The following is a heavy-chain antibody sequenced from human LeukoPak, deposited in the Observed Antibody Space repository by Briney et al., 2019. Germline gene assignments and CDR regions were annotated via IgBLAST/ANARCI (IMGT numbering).Heavy chain of an antibody. CDR1: GFSLSRYA. CDR2: IYSGGGT. D-gene: IGHD3-10*01. CDR3: ARDSDYGSGYFDY. Sequence: GGSLRLSCAASGFSLSRYAMHWVRQAPGKGLEWVSVIYSGGGTYYADSVKGRFTISRDNSKNTLYVQMNSLRAEDTAVYYCARDSDYGSGYFDYWGQGTLVTVSS. V-gene: IGHV3-66*01. J-gene: IGHJ4*02.